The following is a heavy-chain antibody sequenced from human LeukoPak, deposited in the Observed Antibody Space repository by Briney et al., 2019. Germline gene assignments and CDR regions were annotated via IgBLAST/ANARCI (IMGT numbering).Heavy chain of an antibody. J-gene: IGHJ4*02. CDR3: ARASVAVAGKLHY. V-gene: IGHV3-30*04. Sequence: GGSLRLSCAASGFTFSSYAMSWVRQAPGKGLEWVAVISYDGSNKYYADSVKGRFTISRDNSKNTLYLQMNSLRAEDTAVYYCARASVAVAGKLHYWGQGTLVTVSS. CDR2: ISYDGSNK. CDR1: GFTFSSYA. D-gene: IGHD6-19*01.